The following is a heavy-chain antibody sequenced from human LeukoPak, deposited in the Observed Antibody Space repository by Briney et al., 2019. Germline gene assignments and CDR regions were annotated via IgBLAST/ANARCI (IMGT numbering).Heavy chain of an antibody. CDR3: ARVGDDYGDYGGGNDAFDI. CDR2: IKQDGSEK. D-gene: IGHD4-17*01. J-gene: IGHJ3*02. CDR1: GFTFSSYW. Sequence: GGSLRLSCAASGFTFSSYWMSWVRQAPGKGLEWVANIKQDGSEKYYVDSVKGRFTISRDNAKNSLYLQMNSLRAEDTAVYYCARVGDDYGDYGGGNDAFDIWGQGTMVTVSS. V-gene: IGHV3-7*01.